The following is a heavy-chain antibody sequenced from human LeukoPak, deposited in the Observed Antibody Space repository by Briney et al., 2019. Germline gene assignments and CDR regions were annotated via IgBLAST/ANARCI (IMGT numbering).Heavy chain of an antibody. CDR2: IKSKTDGGTT. CDR1: GFTFSNAW. J-gene: IGHJ4*02. CDR3: TRRGDYGDYVGPEY. D-gene: IGHD4-17*01. Sequence: GGSLRLSCAASGFTFSNAWMSWVRQAPGKGLEWVGRIKSKTDGGTTDYAAPVKGRFTISRDDSKNTAYLQMNSLKTEDTAVYYCTRRGDYGDYVGPEYWGQGTLVTVSS. V-gene: IGHV3-15*01.